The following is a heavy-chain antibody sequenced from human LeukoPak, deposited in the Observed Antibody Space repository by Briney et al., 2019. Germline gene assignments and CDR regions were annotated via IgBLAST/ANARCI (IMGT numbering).Heavy chain of an antibody. J-gene: IGHJ6*03. CDR2: MNPNSGNT. D-gene: IGHD2-8*01. CDR3: AEDIVLMVYAIFYYYYYYMDV. Sequence: ASVKVSCKASGYTFTSYDINWVRQATGQGLEWMGWMNPNSGNTGYAQKFQGRVTITRNTSISTAYMELSSLRSEDTAVYYCAEDIVLMVYAIFYYYYYYMDVWGKGTTVTVSS. V-gene: IGHV1-8*03. CDR1: GYTFTSYD.